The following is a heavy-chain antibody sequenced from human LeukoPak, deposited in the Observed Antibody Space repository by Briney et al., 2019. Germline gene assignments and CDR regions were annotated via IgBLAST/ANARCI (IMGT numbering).Heavy chain of an antibody. Sequence: GGSLRLSCEASGFTFGSYEMTWVRQAPGKGLEWISHISTGTYIAYTDSVKGRFTISRDNAKNSLFLQMNSLRAEDTAVYYCTREQDREASATVVGDYWGQGTLVTVSS. J-gene: IGHJ4*02. CDR3: TREQDREASATVVGDY. D-gene: IGHD4-23*01. CDR1: GFTFGSYE. CDR2: ISTGTYI. V-gene: IGHV3-48*03.